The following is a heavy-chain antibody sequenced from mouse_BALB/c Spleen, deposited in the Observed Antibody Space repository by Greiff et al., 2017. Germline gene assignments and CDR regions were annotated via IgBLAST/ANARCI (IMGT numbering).Heavy chain of an antibody. Sequence: VQLKQSGPGLVKPSQSLSLTCSVTGYSITSGYYWNWIRQFPGNKLEWMGYISYDGSNNYNPSLKNRISITRDTSKNQFFLKLNSVTTEDTATYYCARSQGPWFAYWGQGTLVTVSA. CDR1: GYSITSGYY. CDR2: ISYDGSN. J-gene: IGHJ3*01. CDR3: ARSQGPWFAY. V-gene: IGHV3-6*02.